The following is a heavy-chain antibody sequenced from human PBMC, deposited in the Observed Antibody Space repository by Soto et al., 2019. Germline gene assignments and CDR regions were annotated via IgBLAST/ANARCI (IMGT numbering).Heavy chain of an antibody. J-gene: IGHJ3*02. V-gene: IGHV3-21*01. D-gene: IGHD3-10*01. CDR1: GFTFSSYS. CDR3: ARDQPESYGSRSYDAFDI. Sequence: GGSLRLSCAASGFTFSSYSMNWVRQAPGKGLEWVSSISSSSSYIYYADSVKGRFTISRDNAKNSLYLQMNSLRAEDTAVYYCARDQPESYGSRSYDAFDIWGQGTMVTVSS. CDR2: ISSSSSYI.